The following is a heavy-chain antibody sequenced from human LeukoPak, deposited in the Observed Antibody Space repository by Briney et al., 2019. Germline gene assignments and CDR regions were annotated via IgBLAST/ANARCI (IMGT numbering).Heavy chain of an antibody. V-gene: IGHV3-9*01. CDR3: ARPSTSSAFDI. CDR1: GFTFDDYA. D-gene: IGHD5/OR15-5a*01. CDR2: ISWNSGSI. Sequence: GRSLRLSCAASGFTFDDYAMHWVRQAPGKGLEWVSGISWNSGSIGYADSVKGRFTISRDNAKNSLYLQMNSLRAEDTAVYYCARPSTSSAFDIWGQGTMVTVSS. J-gene: IGHJ3*02.